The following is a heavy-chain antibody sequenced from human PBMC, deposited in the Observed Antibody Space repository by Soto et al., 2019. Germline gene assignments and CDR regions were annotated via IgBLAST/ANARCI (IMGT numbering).Heavy chain of an antibody. CDR1: GFTFSSYW. J-gene: IGHJ6*03. CDR2: INSDGSST. Sequence: GGSLRLSCAASGFTFSSYWMHWVRQAPGKGLVWVSRINSDGSSTSYADSVKGRFTISRDNAKNTLYLQMNSLRAEDTAVYYCARDGKTPRGLYYYYYYMDVWGKGTTVTVSS. V-gene: IGHV3-74*01. CDR3: ARDGKTPRGLYYYYYYMDV.